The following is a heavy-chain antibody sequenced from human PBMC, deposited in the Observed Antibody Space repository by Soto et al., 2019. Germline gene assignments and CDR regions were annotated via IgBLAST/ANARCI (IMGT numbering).Heavy chain of an antibody. CDR3: AGLRTLDYYGMDV. Sequence: QVQLVQSGAEVKKPGASMKVSCKTSGYTFTDFYIQWVRQAPGQGLAWMGWINPNSGGTNYAQKFQGRVTMTRDTSIRTAYMELTSLRSDDTAVYHCAGLRTLDYYGMDVWGQGTTVTVAS. V-gene: IGHV1-2*02. J-gene: IGHJ6*02. CDR1: GYTFTDFY. CDR2: INPNSGGT.